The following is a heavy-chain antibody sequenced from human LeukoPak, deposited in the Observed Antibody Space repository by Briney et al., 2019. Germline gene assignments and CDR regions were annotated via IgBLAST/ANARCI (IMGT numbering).Heavy chain of an antibody. V-gene: IGHV1-46*01. D-gene: IGHD5-24*01. CDR3: AKADGWPLAY. J-gene: IGHJ4*02. Sequence: GASVKVSCKASGYTFIAYYMHWVRRAPGQGLEWMGIINPRGGNTSYAQKFQGRLTMTRDTSTSTVYMELSSLRSEDAAVYYCAKADGWPLAYWGKRNRVTVS. CDR1: GYTFIAYY. CDR2: INPRGGNT.